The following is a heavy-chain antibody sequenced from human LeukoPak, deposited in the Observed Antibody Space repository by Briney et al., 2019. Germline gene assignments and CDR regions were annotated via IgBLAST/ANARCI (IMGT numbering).Heavy chain of an antibody. D-gene: IGHD6-19*01. CDR2: INPSGGST. CDR1: GYTFTSYF. CDR3: ARAGVEEYYFDY. J-gene: IGHJ4*02. Sequence: GASVEVSCKASGYTFTSYFMHWVRQAPGQGLEWMGIINPSGGSTTYAQKFQGRVTMTRDTSTSTVYMELSSLRSEDTAVYYCARAGVEEYYFDYWGQGTLVTVSS. V-gene: IGHV1-46*01.